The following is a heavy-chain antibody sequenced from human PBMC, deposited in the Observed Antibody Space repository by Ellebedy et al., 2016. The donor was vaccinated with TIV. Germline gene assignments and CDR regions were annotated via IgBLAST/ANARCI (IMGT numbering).Heavy chain of an antibody. CDR3: ARQGKEIRYFDWLYDI. CDR2: IYYSGST. J-gene: IGHJ3*02. CDR1: GGSISSYY. V-gene: IGHV4-59*08. Sequence: MPSETLSLTCTVSGGSISSYYWSWIRQPPGKGLEWNGYIYYSGSTNYSPSLKSRVTISVDTSKNQFFLKLSSVTAADTAVYYCARQGKEIRYFDWLYDIWGQGTMVTVSS. D-gene: IGHD3-9*01.